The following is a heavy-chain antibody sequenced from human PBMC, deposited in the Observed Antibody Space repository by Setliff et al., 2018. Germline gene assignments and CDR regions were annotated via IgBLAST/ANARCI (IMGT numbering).Heavy chain of an antibody. CDR2: IWHDGTNK. D-gene: IGHD3-3*01. J-gene: IGHJ4*02. Sequence: PGGSLRLSCAASGFNFRNSAMNWVRQAPGKGLEWVAIIWHDGTNKYYADSVKGRFDISRDSSKNTVYLQMNSLTAEDTAMYYCATLSKDLNYWGQGTLVTVSS. CDR1: GFNFRNSA. V-gene: IGHV3-33*08. CDR3: ATLSKDLNY.